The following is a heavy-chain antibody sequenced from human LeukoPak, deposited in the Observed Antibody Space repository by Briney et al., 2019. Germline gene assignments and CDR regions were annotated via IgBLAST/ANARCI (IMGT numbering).Heavy chain of an antibody. Sequence: SETLSLTCAVSGASITNDYWWSWVRQPPGKGPEWIGEIYHGGATNYSPSLKSRVAISLDKSKNQFSLNLNSVTAADTAVYYCVRNSGGGFYFDYWGQGTLVTVSS. CDR3: VRNSGGGFYFDY. D-gene: IGHD3-16*01. CDR1: GASITNDYW. CDR2: IYHGGAT. V-gene: IGHV4-4*02. J-gene: IGHJ4*02.